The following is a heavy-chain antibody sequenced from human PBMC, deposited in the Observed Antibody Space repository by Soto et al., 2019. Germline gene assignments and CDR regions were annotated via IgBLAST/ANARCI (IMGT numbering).Heavy chain of an antibody. D-gene: IGHD6-13*01. J-gene: IGHJ4*02. CDR3: AREAGYQETIGQQLPDC. V-gene: IGHV3-33*01. Sequence: QVQLVESGGGVVQPGGSLRLSCAASGFTFYNYGMHWVHQAPGKGLEWVAGIWHDASNKYYAGSVKGRFTISRDNSKNMLYLKMNSLRADDTAAYYCAREAGYQETIGQQLPDCWGQGIMVTVSS. CDR2: IWHDASNK. CDR1: GFTFYNYG.